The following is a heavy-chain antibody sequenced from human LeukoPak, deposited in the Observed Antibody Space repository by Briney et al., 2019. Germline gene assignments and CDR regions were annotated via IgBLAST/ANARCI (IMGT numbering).Heavy chain of an antibody. V-gene: IGHV3-23*01. CDR1: GFTFSSYA. D-gene: IGHD2-21*01. CDR3: AKDVRNSFAAYGMDV. J-gene: IGHJ6*02. CDR2: ISGSGGST. Sequence: HPGGSLRLSCAASGFTFSSYAMSWVRQAPGEGLEWVSAISGSGGSTYYADSVKGRFTISRDNSKNTLYLQMNSLRAEDTAVYYCAKDVRNSFAAYGMDVWGQGTTVTVSS.